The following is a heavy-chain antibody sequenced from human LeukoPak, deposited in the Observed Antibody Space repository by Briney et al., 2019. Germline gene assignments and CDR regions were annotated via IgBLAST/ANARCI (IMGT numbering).Heavy chain of an antibody. D-gene: IGHD3-22*01. CDR1: GFTFSSCA. CDR3: ARSSYDSSGDAFDI. J-gene: IGHJ3*02. Sequence: PGGTLRLSCAASGFTFSSCAMSWVRQAPGKGLEWVSSISSSSSYIYYADSVKGRFTISRDNAKNSLYLQMNSLRAEDTAVYYCARSSYDSSGDAFDIWGQGTMVTVSS. CDR2: ISSSSSYI. V-gene: IGHV3-21*01.